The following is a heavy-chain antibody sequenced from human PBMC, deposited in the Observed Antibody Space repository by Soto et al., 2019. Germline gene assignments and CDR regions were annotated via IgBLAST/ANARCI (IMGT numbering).Heavy chain of an antibody. CDR1: GFTFSSYG. CDR2: ISYDGSNK. Sequence: QVQLVESGGGVVQPGRSLRLSCAASGFTFSSYGMHWVRQAPGKGLEWVAVISYDGSNKYYADSVKGRFTISRDNSKNTLYLQMNSLRAEDTAVYYCAKGPTVTTGSYYFDYWGQGTLVTVSS. D-gene: IGHD4-4*01. V-gene: IGHV3-30*18. J-gene: IGHJ4*02. CDR3: AKGPTVTTGSYYFDY.